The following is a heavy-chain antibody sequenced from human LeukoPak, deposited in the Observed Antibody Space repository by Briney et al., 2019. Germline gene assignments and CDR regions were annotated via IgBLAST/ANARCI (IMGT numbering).Heavy chain of an antibody. D-gene: IGHD3-3*01. CDR1: GFTLGNYA. J-gene: IGHJ4*02. Sequence: PGGSLRLSCAASGFTLGNYAMSWVRQTPGKGLEWVSYITTSSQVYYADSVKGRFSISRDNAKNSLYLQMDSLRAEDTAVYYCASIWSGSLDYWGQGTLVTVSS. V-gene: IGHV3-69-1*01. CDR3: ASIWSGSLDY. CDR2: ITTSSQV.